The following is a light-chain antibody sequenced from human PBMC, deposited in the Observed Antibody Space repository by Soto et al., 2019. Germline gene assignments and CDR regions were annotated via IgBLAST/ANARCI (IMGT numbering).Light chain of an antibody. CDR1: QSVSSSY. Sequence: EIVLTQSPGTLSLSPGERATLSCRASQSVSSSYLAWYQQKPGQAPRLLIYGASSRVTGIPDRFSGSGSGTDFTLTISRLEPEDFAVYYCQQYGSVYTFGQGTKLEIK. J-gene: IGKJ2*01. CDR2: GAS. V-gene: IGKV3-20*01. CDR3: QQYGSVYT.